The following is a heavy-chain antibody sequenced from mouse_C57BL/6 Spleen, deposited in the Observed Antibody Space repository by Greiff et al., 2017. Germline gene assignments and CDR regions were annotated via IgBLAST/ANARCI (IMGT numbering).Heavy chain of an antibody. J-gene: IGHJ3*01. V-gene: IGHV1-59*01. CDR1: GYTFTSYW. CDR3: ARGDYGSSFAY. Sequence: QVQLQQPGAELVRPGTSVKLSCKASGYTFTSYWMHWVKQRPGQGLEWIGVIDPSDSYTNYNQKFKGKATLTVDTSSSTVYRQLSSLTSEDSAVYYSARGDYGSSFAYWGQGTLVTVSA. CDR2: IDPSDSYT. D-gene: IGHD1-1*01.